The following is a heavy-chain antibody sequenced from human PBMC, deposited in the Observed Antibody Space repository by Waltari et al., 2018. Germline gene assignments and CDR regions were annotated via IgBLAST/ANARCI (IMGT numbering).Heavy chain of an antibody. CDR3: ARGTATMVQSNWFDP. V-gene: IGHV1-2*06. J-gene: IGHJ5*02. CDR2: INPNSGGT. D-gene: IGHD3-10*01. CDR1: GYTFTGYY. Sequence: QVQLVQSGAEVKKPGASVKVSCKASGYTFTGYYMHWVRQAPGQGLEWMGRINPNSGGTNYAQKFQGRGTMTRDTSISTAYMELSRLRSDDTAVYYCARGTATMVQSNWFDPWGQGTLVTVSS.